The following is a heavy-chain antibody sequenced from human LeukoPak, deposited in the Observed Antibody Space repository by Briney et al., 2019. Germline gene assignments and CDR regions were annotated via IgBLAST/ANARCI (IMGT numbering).Heavy chain of an antibody. CDR3: ARARQLADFDY. V-gene: IGHV3-30*01. CDR1: GFTFSSYA. Sequence: GGSLRLSCAASGFTFSSYAMHWVRQAPGKGLEWVAVISYDGSNKYYADSVEGRFTISRDNSKNTLYLQMNSLRAEDTAVYYCARARQLADFDYWGQGTLVTVSS. D-gene: IGHD6-6*01. J-gene: IGHJ4*02. CDR2: ISYDGSNK.